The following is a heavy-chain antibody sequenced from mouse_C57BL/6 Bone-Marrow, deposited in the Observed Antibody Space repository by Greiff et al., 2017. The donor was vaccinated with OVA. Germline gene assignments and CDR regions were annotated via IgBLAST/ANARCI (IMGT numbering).Heavy chain of an antibody. CDR3: ARGGYDY. V-gene: IGHV5-12*01. CDR1: GFTFSDYY. D-gene: IGHD2-2*01. Sequence: EVQLMESGGGLVQPGGSLKLSCAASGFTFSDYYMYWVRQTPEKRLEWVAYISNGGGSTYYPDTVKGRFTISRDNAKNTLYLQMSRLKSEDTAMYYCARGGYDYWGQGTTLTVSS. CDR2: ISNGGGST. J-gene: IGHJ2*01.